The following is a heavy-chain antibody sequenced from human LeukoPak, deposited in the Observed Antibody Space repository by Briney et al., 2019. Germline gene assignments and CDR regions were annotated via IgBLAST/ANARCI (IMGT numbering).Heavy chain of an antibody. CDR3: ARCATEITLGEYYFDY. D-gene: IGHD3-10*01. Sequence: SETLSLTCTVSGGSISSYYWSWIRQPPGKGLEWIGYIYYSGNTNYNPSLKSRVTISVDTSKNQFSLKLSSVTAADTAVYYCARCATEITLGEYYFDYWGQGTLVTVSS. J-gene: IGHJ4*02. CDR1: GGSISSYY. V-gene: IGHV4-59*01. CDR2: IYYSGNT.